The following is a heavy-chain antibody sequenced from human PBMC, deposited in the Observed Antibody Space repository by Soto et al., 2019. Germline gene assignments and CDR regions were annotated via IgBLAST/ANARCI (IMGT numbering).Heavy chain of an antibody. CDR2: INPSGGST. CDR1: GYTFTSYY. Sequence: QVQLVQSGAEVKKPGASVKVSCKASGYTFTSYYMHWVRQAPGQGLEWLGIINPSGGSTTYAQKFQGSVTVTRDTSTSTVYMELSSLRSEDTAVYYCARAAEYYYDSSGYYDAFDIWGQGTMVTVSS. D-gene: IGHD3-22*01. CDR3: ARAAEYYYDSSGYYDAFDI. J-gene: IGHJ3*02. V-gene: IGHV1-46*01.